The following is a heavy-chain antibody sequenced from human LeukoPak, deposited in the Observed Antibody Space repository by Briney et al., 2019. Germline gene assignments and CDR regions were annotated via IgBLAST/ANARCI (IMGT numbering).Heavy chain of an antibody. CDR1: GDTFSSYA. Sequence: GASVKVSCKASGDTFSSYAISWVRQAPGQGLEWMGGIIPIFGTANYAQKFQGRVTITADESTSTAYMELSSLRSEDTAVYYCARGGPYYYGSGIDYWGQGTLVTVSS. V-gene: IGHV1-69*13. CDR2: IIPIFGTA. CDR3: ARGGPYYYGSGIDY. D-gene: IGHD3-10*01. J-gene: IGHJ4*02.